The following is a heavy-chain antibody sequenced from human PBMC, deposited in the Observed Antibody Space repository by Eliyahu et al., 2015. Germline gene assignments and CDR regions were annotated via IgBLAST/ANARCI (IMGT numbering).Heavy chain of an antibody. CDR2: IYWDDDK. CDR1: GFSXSTXXXG. Sequence: QITLKESGPTLVKPTQTLTLXCTFSGFSXSTXXXGGGXIRQPPGKALEWLALIYWDDDKRYSPSLKSRLTITKDTSKNQVVLTMTNMDPVDTATYYCAHCPGTSVVVVAVENWFDPWGQGTLVTVSS. J-gene: IGHJ5*02. D-gene: IGHD2-15*01. V-gene: IGHV2-5*02. CDR3: AHCPGTSVVVVAVENWFDP.